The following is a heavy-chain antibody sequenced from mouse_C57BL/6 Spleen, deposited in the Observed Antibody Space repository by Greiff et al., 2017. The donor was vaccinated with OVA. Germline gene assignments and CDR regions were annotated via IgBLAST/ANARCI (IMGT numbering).Heavy chain of an antibody. D-gene: IGHD1-1*01. J-gene: IGHJ1*03. CDR2: INPYNGDT. V-gene: IGHV1-20*01. CDR1: GYSFTGYF. CDR3: ARENYGSSYGYFDV. Sequence: EVQLQQSGPELVKPGDSVKISCKASGYSFTGYFMNWVMQSHGKSLEWIGRINPYNGDTFYNQKFKGKATLTVDKSSSTAHMELRSLTSEDSAVYYCARENYGSSYGYFDVWGTGTTVTVSS.